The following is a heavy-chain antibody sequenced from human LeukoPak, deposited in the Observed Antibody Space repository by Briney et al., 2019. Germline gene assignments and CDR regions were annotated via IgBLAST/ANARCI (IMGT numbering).Heavy chain of an antibody. Sequence: GGSLRLSCTASGFPFSAYAMSWVRLAPGKGLDWVSGINVGGDRSYYADSVKGRFTISRDNSRNTLYLQMSGLIADDTAVYYCAKETRETRLANYFYDSSGYSNIDSWGQGTLVIVSA. CDR2: INVGGDRS. V-gene: IGHV3-23*01. J-gene: IGHJ4*02. CDR3: AKETRETRLANYFYDSSGYSNIDS. D-gene: IGHD3-22*01. CDR1: GFPFSAYA.